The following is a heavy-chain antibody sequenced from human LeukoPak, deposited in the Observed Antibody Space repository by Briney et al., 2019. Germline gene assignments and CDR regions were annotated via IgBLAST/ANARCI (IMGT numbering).Heavy chain of an antibody. Sequence: GASVKVSCKASGGTFSSYAISCVRQAPGQGLEWMGRIIPILGIANYAQKFQGRVTITADKSTSTAYMELSSLRSEDTAVYYCASARPTGYSYGDDAFDIWGQGTMVTVSS. CDR3: ASARPTGYSYGDDAFDI. D-gene: IGHD5-18*01. CDR1: GGTFSSYA. J-gene: IGHJ3*02. CDR2: IIPILGIA. V-gene: IGHV1-69*04.